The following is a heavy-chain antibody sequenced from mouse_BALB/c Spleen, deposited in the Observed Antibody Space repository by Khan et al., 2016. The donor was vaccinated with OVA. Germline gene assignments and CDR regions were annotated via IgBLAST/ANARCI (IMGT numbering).Heavy chain of an antibody. CDR3: AREYWYAY. CDR2: IRSGGST. CDR1: GFTFSNYA. V-gene: IGHV5-6-5*01. Sequence: EVELVESGGGLVKPGGSLKLSCAASGFTFSNYAMSWVRQTPEKRLEWVASIRSGGSTYYPDSVKGRFPISRDNARNILYLQMSSLRSEDTAIYNCAREYWYAYWGKGTLVTVSA. J-gene: IGHJ3*01.